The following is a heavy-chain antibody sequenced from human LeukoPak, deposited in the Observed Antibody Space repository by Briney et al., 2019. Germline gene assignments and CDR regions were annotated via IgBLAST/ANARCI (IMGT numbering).Heavy chain of an antibody. V-gene: IGHV3-48*03. CDR3: AKDISHLYGSGSSLDY. J-gene: IGHJ4*02. Sequence: GGSLRLSCAASGFTFSSYEMNWVRQAPGKGLEWVSYISSSGSTIYYADSVKGRFTISRDNAKNSLYLQMNSLRAEDTALYYCAKDISHLYGSGSSLDYWGQGTLVTVSS. CDR2: ISSSGSTI. CDR1: GFTFSSYE. D-gene: IGHD3-10*01.